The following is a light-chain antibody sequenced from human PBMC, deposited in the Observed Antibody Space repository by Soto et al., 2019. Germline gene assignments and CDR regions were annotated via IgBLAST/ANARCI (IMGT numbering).Light chain of an antibody. Sequence: QSALTQPASVSGSPGQSITISCTGDSSDVGGYNFVSWYQQHPGKVPKLMIFDVNRRPSGVSDRFSGSKSGNTASLTISGLQAEDEGDYYCCSYTSSSTHVFGSGTKVTVL. CDR1: SSDVGGYNF. J-gene: IGLJ1*01. V-gene: IGLV2-14*03. CDR2: DVN. CDR3: CSYTSSSTHV.